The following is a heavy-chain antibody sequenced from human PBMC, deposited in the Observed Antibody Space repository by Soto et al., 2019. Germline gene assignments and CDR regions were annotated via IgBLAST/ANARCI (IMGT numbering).Heavy chain of an antibody. Sequence: VESLKISCEGSGYSFTSYWIGSVRQMPGKGLEWMGIIYPGDSDARYSPSCQRQVTISADKPISTAYLQWSSLKASDTAMYYCAGGGVRGVITRTRDYYGMDVWGQGTTVTVSS. D-gene: IGHD3-10*01. J-gene: IGHJ6*02. CDR3: AGGGVRGVITRTRDYYGMDV. CDR2: IYPGDSDA. V-gene: IGHV5-51*01. CDR1: GYSFTSYW.